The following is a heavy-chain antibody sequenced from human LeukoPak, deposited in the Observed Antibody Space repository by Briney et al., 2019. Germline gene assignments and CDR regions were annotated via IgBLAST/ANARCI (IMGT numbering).Heavy chain of an antibody. V-gene: IGHV3-30*18. CDR2: ISYDGSNE. D-gene: IGHD6-13*01. CDR1: GFTFSSYG. CDR3: AKEEAADGDAFDI. Sequence: GGSLRLSCAASGFTFSSYGMHWVRQAPGKGLEWVTVISYDGSNEYFADSAKGRFTISRDNSKNTLYLQMSSLRAEDTAVYYCAKEEAADGDAFDIWGQGTMVTVSS. J-gene: IGHJ3*02.